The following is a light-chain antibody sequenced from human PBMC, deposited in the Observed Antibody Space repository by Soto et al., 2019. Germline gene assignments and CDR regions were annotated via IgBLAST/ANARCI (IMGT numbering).Light chain of an antibody. Sequence: AIQMTQSPSSLSASVGDRVTITCRASQGIRNDLGWYQQKPGKAPKLLIYAASSLQSGVPSRFSGSGSGTDFTLTISRLQPEDFATYYCLQDYNYPTFGQGTNVDIK. CDR3: LQDYNYPT. J-gene: IGKJ1*01. CDR2: AAS. CDR1: QGIRND. V-gene: IGKV1-6*01.